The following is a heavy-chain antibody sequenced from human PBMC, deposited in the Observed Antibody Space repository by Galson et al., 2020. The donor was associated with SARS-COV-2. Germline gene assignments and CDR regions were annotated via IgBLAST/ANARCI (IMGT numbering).Heavy chain of an antibody. CDR1: GFTFSSYS. J-gene: IGHJ6*04. V-gene: IGHV3-21*01. CDR2: ISSSSSYI. CDR3: ARFNNYCYYDGMDV. Sequence: NSGGSLRLSCAASGFTFSSYSMNWVRQAPGTGLEWVSSISSSSSYIYYADSVKGRFTISSDNATNSLYLQMNNLRAEDTAVYYCARFNNYCYYDGMDVWGNGTTVTVSS.